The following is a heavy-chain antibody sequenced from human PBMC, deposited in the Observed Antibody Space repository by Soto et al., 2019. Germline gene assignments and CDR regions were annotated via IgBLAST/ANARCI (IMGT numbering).Heavy chain of an antibody. CDR2: ISAYNGNT. J-gene: IGHJ6*03. CDR1: GYTFTGYY. CDR3: ARVHGDYYYYYMDV. D-gene: IGHD4-17*01. V-gene: IGHV1-18*04. Sequence: ASVKVSCKASGYTFTGYYMHWVRQAPGQGLEWMGWISAYNGNTNYAQKLQGRVTMTTDTSTSTAYMELRSLRSDDTAVYYCARVHGDYYYYYMDVWGKGTTVTVSS.